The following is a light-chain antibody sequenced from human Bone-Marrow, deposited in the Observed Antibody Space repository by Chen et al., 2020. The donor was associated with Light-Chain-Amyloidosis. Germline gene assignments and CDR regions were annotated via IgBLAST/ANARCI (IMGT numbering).Light chain of an antibody. CDR1: DLPTKY. Sequence: SYELTQPPSVSVSPGQKARITCSGDDLPTKYAYWYHQKPGQAPVLVIHRDTERPSGISERFSGSSSGTTATLNISGGQAEDEADYHCQAADSSGTYEVIVGGGTKLTVL. V-gene: IGLV3-25*03. CDR3: QAADSSGTYEVI. J-gene: IGLJ2*01. CDR2: RDT.